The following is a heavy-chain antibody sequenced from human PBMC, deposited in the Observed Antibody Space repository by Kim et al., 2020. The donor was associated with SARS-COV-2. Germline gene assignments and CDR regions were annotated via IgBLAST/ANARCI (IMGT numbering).Heavy chain of an antibody. CDR2: MNPNSGNT. D-gene: IGHD1-7*01. V-gene: IGHV1-8*01. CDR3: ARGELELELNVYYYYYMDV. J-gene: IGHJ6*03. Sequence: ASVKVSCKASGYTFTSYDINWVRQATGQGLEWMGWMNPNSGNTGYAQKFQGRVTMTRNTSISTAYMELSSLRSEDTAVYYCARGELELELNVYYYYYMDVWGKGTTVTVSS. CDR1: GYTFTSYD.